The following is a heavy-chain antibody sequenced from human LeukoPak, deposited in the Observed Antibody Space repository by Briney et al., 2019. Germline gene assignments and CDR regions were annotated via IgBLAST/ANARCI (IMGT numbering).Heavy chain of an antibody. CDR2: ISAYNGNT. D-gene: IGHD3-9*01. Sequence: ASVKVSCKSSGYTFTSYGISWVRQAPGQGLEWMGWISAYNGNTNYAQKLQGRVTMTTDTSTSTAYMELRSLRSDDTAVYYCARGDYDILTMAGYYGMDVWGQGTTVTVSS. CDR3: ARGDYDILTMAGYYGMDV. J-gene: IGHJ6*02. CDR1: GYTFTSYG. V-gene: IGHV1-18*01.